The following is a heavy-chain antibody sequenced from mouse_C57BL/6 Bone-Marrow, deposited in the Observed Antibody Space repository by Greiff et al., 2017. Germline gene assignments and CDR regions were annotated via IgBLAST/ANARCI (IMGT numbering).Heavy chain of an antibody. Sequence: QVTLKESGPGILQPSQTLSLTCSFSGFSLSTFGMGVGWIRQPSGKGLEWLAHIWWDDDKYYNPALKGRLTIYKDTSKNQVFLKIANVVTADTSTYDCARILDGYYRGWYFDVWGTGTTVTVSS. D-gene: IGHD2-3*01. J-gene: IGHJ1*03. V-gene: IGHV8-8*01. CDR1: GFSLSTFGMG. CDR3: ARILDGYYRGWYFDV. CDR2: IWWDDDK.